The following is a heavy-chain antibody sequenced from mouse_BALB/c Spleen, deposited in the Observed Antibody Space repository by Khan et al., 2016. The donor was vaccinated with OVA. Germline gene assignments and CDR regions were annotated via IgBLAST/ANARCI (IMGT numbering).Heavy chain of an antibody. Sequence: EVQLQESGPGLVKPSQSLSLTCTVTGYSITSGYAWNWIRQFPGNKLEWMGYISYSGVTSYTPSLKSRISITRDTSKNQFFLQLNSVTTEDTATYYCARGNYYGYYFDYWGQGTTLTLSS. V-gene: IGHV3-2*02. CDR2: ISYSGVT. CDR1: GYSITSGYA. CDR3: ARGNYYGYYFDY. D-gene: IGHD1-1*01. J-gene: IGHJ2*01.